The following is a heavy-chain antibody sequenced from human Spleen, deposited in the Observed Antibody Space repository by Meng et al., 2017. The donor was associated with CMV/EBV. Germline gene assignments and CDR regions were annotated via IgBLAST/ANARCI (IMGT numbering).Heavy chain of an antibody. V-gene: IGHV3-30-3*01. D-gene: IGHD2-8*01. J-gene: IGHJ4*02. CDR1: GFTFSSVA. CDR2: ISYDGINK. Sequence: GESLKISCAASGFTFSSVAMHWVRQAPGKRLEWVAVISYDGINKYYADSVKGRFTISRDSSKKTLYLQMNNLRAEDTAVYYCASAKSASDIVLMEFALREARFDNWGQGTLVTVSS. CDR3: ASAKSASDIVLMEFALREARFDN.